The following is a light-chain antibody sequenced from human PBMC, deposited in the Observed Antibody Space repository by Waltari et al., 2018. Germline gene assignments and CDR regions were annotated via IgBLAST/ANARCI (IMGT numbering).Light chain of an antibody. CDR2: WAS. V-gene: IGKV4-1*01. Sequence: DIVMTQSPDSLAVSLGERATINCKSSQTVLYSSDNNNYLAWYQQKLGQPPKLLIYWASTRASGVPDRFSGSGSETDFTLTVRGLQAEDVAVYYCQQYYDTPRTFGQGTRVEIK. CDR3: QQYYDTPRT. J-gene: IGKJ1*01. CDR1: QTVLYSSDNNNY.